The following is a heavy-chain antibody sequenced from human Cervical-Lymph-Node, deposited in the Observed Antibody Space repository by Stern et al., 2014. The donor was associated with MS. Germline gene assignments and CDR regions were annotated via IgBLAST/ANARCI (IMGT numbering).Heavy chain of an antibody. CDR2: IIPILGIA. J-gene: IGHJ6*02. CDR1: GGTFSSYT. V-gene: IGHV1-69*08. D-gene: IGHD3-22*01. Sequence: QVQLVQSGAEVKKPGSSVKVSCKASGGTFSSYTISWVRQAPGQGLEWMGRIIPILGIANYAQKFQGRVTITADKSTSTAYMELSSLRSEDTAVYYCARDLYYYDSSVLDYYYYGMDVWGQGTTVTVSS. CDR3: ARDLYYYDSSVLDYYYYGMDV.